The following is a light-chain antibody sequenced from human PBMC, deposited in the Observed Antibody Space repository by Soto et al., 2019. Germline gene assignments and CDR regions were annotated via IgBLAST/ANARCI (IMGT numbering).Light chain of an antibody. V-gene: IGKV3-15*01. CDR3: QQYNNWPQT. Sequence: ETMTPQSPDTLSVPLGERATLSRRASPSLRSSLAWYLPKPGHAPSILIYDESTRATGIPARFSGSGSRTDFTLTISGLQYEDFAVYYCQQYNNWPQTFGQGTQMDIK. CDR2: DES. CDR1: PSLRSS. J-gene: IGKJ1*01.